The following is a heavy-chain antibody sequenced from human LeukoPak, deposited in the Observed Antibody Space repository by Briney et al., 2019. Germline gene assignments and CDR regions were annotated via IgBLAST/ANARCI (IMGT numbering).Heavy chain of an antibody. CDR3: ARDLSMTMVVTRDALDI. Sequence: ASVKVSCKASGYSFTGYYMHWVRQAPGQGLEWMGRINPNSGGTNYAQKFQGRVTMTRDTSISTAYTELSSLRSDDTAVYYCARDLSMTMVVTRDALDIWGQGTMVTVSS. V-gene: IGHV1-2*06. CDR2: INPNSGGT. D-gene: IGHD4-23*01. CDR1: GYSFTGYY. J-gene: IGHJ3*02.